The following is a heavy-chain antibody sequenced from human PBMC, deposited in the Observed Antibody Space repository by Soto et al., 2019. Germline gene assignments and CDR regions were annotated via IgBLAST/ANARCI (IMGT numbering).Heavy chain of an antibody. J-gene: IGHJ5*02. CDR2: IYYRGST. D-gene: IGHD6-13*01. V-gene: IGHV4-31*03. CDR3: ARAERYSSSWGLFDP. CDR1: GGSISSGAYF. Sequence: QVQLQESGPGLVKPSQTLSLTCTVSGGSISSGAYFWSWIRQHPGRGLEWIGYIYYRGSTYYNPSIKSRLATSVYTSTNQFSLNLTSVTAADTAMYYCARAERYSSSWGLFDPWGQGILVTVSS.